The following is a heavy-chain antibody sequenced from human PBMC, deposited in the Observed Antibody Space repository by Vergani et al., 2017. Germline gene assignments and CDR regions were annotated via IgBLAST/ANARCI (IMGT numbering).Heavy chain of an antibody. J-gene: IGHJ4*02. V-gene: IGHV4-59*01. CDR1: GGSIGSYY. Sequence: QVQLQESGPGLVKPSETLSLTFTVSGGSIGSYYWSWIRQPPGKGLEWIGYIYYSGSTNYNPSLKSRVTISVDTSKNQFSLKLSSVTAADTAVYYCARDLKGIAAPLWGQGTLVTVSS. D-gene: IGHD6-13*01. CDR3: ARDLKGIAAPL. CDR2: IYYSGST.